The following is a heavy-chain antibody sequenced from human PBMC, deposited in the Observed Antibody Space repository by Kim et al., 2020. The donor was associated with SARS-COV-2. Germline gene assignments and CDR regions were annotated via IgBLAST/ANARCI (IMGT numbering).Heavy chain of an antibody. CDR2: ISYDGSNK. CDR1: GFTFSSYG. CDR3: ARDLYHITMIVVRNQHYYYGMDV. Sequence: GGSLRLSCAASGFTFSSYGMHWVRQAPGKGLEWVAVISYDGSNKYYADSVKGRFTISRDNSKNTLYLQMNSLRAEDTAVYYCARDLYHITMIVVRNQHYYYGMDVWGQGTTVTVSS. V-gene: IGHV3-33*05. J-gene: IGHJ6*02. D-gene: IGHD3-22*01.